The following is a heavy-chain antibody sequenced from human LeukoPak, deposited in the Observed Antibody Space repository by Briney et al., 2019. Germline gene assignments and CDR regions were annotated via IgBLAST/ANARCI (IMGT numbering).Heavy chain of an antibody. Sequence: GGSLRLSCAASGFTFSSYSMNWVRQAPGKGLEWVSSISSSSSYIYYADSVKGRFTISRDNAKNSLYLQMNSLRAEDTAVYYCARVITMIVVATVDVWGQGTTVTVSS. J-gene: IGHJ6*02. D-gene: IGHD3-22*01. CDR2: ISSSSSYI. CDR1: GFTFSSYS. CDR3: ARVITMIVVATVDV. V-gene: IGHV3-21*01.